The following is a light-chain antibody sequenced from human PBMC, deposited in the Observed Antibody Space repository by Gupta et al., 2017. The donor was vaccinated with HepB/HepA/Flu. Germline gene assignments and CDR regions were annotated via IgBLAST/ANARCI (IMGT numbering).Light chain of an antibody. CDR2: GKD. CDR3: NSRDSSGNHPFYV. CDR1: SLRSYY. V-gene: IGLV3-19*01. J-gene: IGLJ1*01. Sequence: SSELTQDPAVSVALGQTVRITCQGDSLRSYYASWYQQKPGQAPVLVIYGKDNRPSGIPDRFSGSSSGNTASLTITRAQAEDEADYYCNSRDSSGNHPFYVFGTGTKVTVL.